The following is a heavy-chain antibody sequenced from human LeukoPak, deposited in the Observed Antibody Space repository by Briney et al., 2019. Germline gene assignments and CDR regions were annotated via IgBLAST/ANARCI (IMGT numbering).Heavy chain of an antibody. V-gene: IGHV4-34*01. J-gene: IGHJ4*02. Sequence: PSETLSLTCAVYGGSFSGYYWSWIRQPPGKGLEWIGEINHSGSTNYNPSLKSRVTISVDTSKNQFSLKLSSVTAADTAVYYCASFCTNGVCYPHPYWGQGTLVTVSS. CDR3: ASFCTNGVCYPHPY. D-gene: IGHD2-8*01. CDR1: GGSFSGYY. CDR2: INHSGST.